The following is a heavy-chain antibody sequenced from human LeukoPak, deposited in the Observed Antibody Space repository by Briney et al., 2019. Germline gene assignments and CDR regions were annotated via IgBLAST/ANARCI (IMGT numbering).Heavy chain of an antibody. CDR2: INPNSGGT. D-gene: IGHD6-13*01. CDR1: GYTFTGYY. V-gene: IGHV1-2*02. CDR3: ARLPPRAYSSSRNNWFDP. J-gene: IGHJ5*02. Sequence: ASVKVSCKASGYTFTGYYMHWVRQAPGQGLEWMGWINPNSGGTNYAQKFQGRVTMTRDTSISTAYMELSRLRSDDTAVYYCARLPPRAYSSSRNNWFDPWGQGTLVTVSS.